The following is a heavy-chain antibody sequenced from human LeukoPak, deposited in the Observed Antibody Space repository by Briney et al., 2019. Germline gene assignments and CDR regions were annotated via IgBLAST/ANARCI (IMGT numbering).Heavy chain of an antibody. CDR1: GGSISSYY. D-gene: IGHD2-15*01. V-gene: IGHV4-4*07. J-gene: IGHJ4*02. CDR3: ARDPESAPLDY. CDR2: IYTSGST. Sequence: SSETLSLTCTVSGGSISSYYWSWIRQPAGKGLEWIGRIYTSGSTNYNPSLKSRVTMSVDTSKNQFSLKLSSVTAADTAVNYCARDPESAPLDYWGQGTLVTVSS.